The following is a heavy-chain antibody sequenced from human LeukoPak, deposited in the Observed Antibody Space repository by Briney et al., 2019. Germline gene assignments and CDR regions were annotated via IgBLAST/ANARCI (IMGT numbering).Heavy chain of an antibody. CDR2: IGGGDVEI. D-gene: IGHD2-15*01. J-gene: IGHJ4*02. CDR3: GRGHRFCSRGNCNSPVDY. V-gene: IGHV3-23*01. CDR1: GFTFNAYS. Sequence: GGSLRLSCAASGFTFNAYSMTWVRQAPAKGLEWVSTIGGGDVEIHYADSVKGRFTISRDNSKNTLYLQMNSLRAEDTAVYYCGRGHRFCSRGNCNSPVDYWGQGTLVTVSS.